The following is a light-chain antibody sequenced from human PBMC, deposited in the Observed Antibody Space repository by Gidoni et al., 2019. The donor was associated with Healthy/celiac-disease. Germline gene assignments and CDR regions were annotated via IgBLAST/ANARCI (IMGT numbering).Light chain of an antibody. J-gene: IGKJ3*01. CDR2: KAS. Sequence: DIQMTQSPSTLSASVGDRVTIPCRASQSISSWLAWYQQKPGKAPKLLIYKASSLESGVPSRFSGSGSGTEFTLTISSLQPDDFATYYCQQYNSYSRILFTFGPGTKVDIK. V-gene: IGKV1-5*03. CDR1: QSISSW. CDR3: QQYNSYSRILFT.